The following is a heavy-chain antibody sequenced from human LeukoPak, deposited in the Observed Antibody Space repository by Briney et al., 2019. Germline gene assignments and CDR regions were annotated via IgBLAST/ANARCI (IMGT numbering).Heavy chain of an antibody. CDR1: GDSVSSNSVG. J-gene: IGHJ4*02. CDR2: TYYRSKWYN. CDR3: ARSSAWAFDY. Sequence: SQTLSLTCAIPGDSVSSNSVGWSWIRQSPSRGLEWLGRTYYRSKWYNDYAVSVKSRITINPDTSKNQFSLQLNSVTPEDTAVYYCARSSAWAFDYWGQGTLVTVSS. V-gene: IGHV6-1*01. D-gene: IGHD6-19*01.